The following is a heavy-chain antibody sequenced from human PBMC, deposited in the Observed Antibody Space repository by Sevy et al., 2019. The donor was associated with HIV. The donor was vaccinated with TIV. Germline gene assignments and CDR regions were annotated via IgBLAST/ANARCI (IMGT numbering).Heavy chain of an antibody. Sequence: ASVKVSCRASGYTFTSYHMHSVRQAPGQGLEWMGIINPSGGSTNYAQKFQGRVTMTRDKSTSTVYMELSSLKFVDTAIYFCARGYGSLDYWGPGTPVTVSS. CDR3: ARGYGSLDY. CDR2: INPSGGST. J-gene: IGHJ4*02. V-gene: IGHV1-46*01. D-gene: IGHD2-15*01. CDR1: GYTFTSYH.